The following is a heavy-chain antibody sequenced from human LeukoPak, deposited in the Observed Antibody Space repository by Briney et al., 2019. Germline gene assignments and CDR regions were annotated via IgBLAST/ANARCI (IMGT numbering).Heavy chain of an antibody. CDR2: IYTSGST. Sequence: SETLSLTCTVSGGSISSGSYYWSWIRQPAGKGLEWIGRIYTSGSTNYNPSLKSRVTISVGTSKNQFSLKLSSVTAADTAVYYCARIGVDTAMGGFDYWGQGTLVTVSS. D-gene: IGHD5-18*01. CDR3: ARIGVDTAMGGFDY. J-gene: IGHJ4*02. CDR1: GGSISSGSYY. V-gene: IGHV4-61*02.